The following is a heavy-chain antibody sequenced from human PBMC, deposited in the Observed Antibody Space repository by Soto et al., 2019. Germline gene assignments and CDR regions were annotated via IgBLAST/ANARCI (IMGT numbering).Heavy chain of an antibody. J-gene: IGHJ4*02. CDR2: INHSGTT. Sequence: SETLSLTCAVYGGSFSGHFWTWIRQPPGKGLEWIGEINHSGTTNYNPSLKSRVIISADTSKDQFSVKLSSVTAADKAVYYCARGRDFCSSATCYSQFDHWGQGTQVTVSS. V-gene: IGHV4-34*01. CDR3: ARGRDFCSSATCYSQFDH. D-gene: IGHD2-2*01. CDR1: GGSFSGHF.